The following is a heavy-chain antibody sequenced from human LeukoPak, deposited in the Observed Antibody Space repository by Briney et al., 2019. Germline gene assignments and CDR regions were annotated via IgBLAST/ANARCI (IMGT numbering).Heavy chain of an antibody. V-gene: IGHV4-39*01. D-gene: IGHD3-22*01. CDR1: GDSISGSRYY. CDR3: ARRRYYDSTGFLD. Sequence: SETLSLTCTVSGDSISGSRYYWSWVRQPPGKGREWIADIYYSGSSYYSPSLKSRVTISLDTSKNQFSLKLRSVSAADTAVYFCARRRYYDSTGFLDWGQGTLVSVSS. CDR2: IYYSGSS. J-gene: IGHJ1*01.